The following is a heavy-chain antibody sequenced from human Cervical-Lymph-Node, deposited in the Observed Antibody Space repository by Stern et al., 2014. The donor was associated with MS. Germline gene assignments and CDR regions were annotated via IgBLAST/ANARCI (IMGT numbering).Heavy chain of an antibody. CDR3: ARDREVPGFGMDV. CDR1: GYTFTSYY. J-gene: IGHJ6*02. V-gene: IGHV1-46*01. CDR2: ISPSGGST. D-gene: IGHD1-26*01. Sequence: VQLVESGAEVKKPGASVKVSCKASGYTFTSYYMHWVRQAPGQGLEWMGIISPSGGSTSYAQKFQGRVTMTRDTSTSTVYMELSSLRSEDTAVYYCARDREVPGFGMDVWGQGTTVTVSS.